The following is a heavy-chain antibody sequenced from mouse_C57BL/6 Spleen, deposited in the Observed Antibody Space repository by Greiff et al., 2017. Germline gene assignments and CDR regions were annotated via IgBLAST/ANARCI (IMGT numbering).Heavy chain of an antibody. CDR1: GYTFTDYY. V-gene: IGHV1-75*01. D-gene: IGHD1-1*01. J-gene: IGHJ2*01. CDR2: IFPGSGST. CDR3: ARMKDIGLRNYFDY. Sequence: QVQLQQSGPELVKPGASVTISCKASGYTFTDYYINWVKQRPGQGLEWIGWIFPGSGSTYYNEKFKGKATLTVDKSSSTAYMLLSSRTSEDSAVYFCARMKDIGLRNYFDYWGQGTTLTVSS.